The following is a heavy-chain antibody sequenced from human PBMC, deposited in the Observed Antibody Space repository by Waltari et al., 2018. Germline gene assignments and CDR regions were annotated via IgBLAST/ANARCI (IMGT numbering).Heavy chain of an antibody. CDR1: GGPFSSYA. CDR3: AKGTDSSSPYFDY. V-gene: IGHV1-69*08. CDR2: IIPIFGTA. D-gene: IGHD6-6*01. Sequence: QVQLVPSGAEVKTPGSSVKVSCKASGGPFSSYAIGWVRRAPGQGLEWMGRIIPIFGTANYEQKFQGRVTITADKSTSTAYMELSSLRSEDTAVYYCAKGTDSSSPYFDYWGQGTLVTVSS. J-gene: IGHJ4*02.